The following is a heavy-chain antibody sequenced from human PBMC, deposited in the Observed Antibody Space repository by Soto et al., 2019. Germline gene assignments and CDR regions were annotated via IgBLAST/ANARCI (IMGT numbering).Heavy chain of an antibody. CDR1: GFKFRSFT. D-gene: IGHD6-13*01. V-gene: IGHV3-21*01. CDR3: TSDASRDSSARGWFDP. J-gene: IGHJ5*02. Sequence: GGSLRLSSPASGFKFRSFTMNWVRQAPGKGLEWVSTISSNSAYIYYTDSLRGRFTISRDNAKNSLHLQMNSLRAEDTAVYYCTSDASRDSSARGWFDPWGPGTLVTVSS. CDR2: ISSNSAYI.